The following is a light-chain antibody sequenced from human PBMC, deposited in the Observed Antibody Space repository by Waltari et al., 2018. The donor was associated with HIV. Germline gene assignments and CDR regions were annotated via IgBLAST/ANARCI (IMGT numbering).Light chain of an antibody. V-gene: IGLV5-45*03. J-gene: IGLJ3*02. Sequence: QAVLTKPSSLSASPGASASLPCLLRRGIIFGTSRLYWYQQKPGSPPQYLLRYKSDSDKHQGSGVPSRFSGSKDASANAGILLISGLQSEDEADYYCMIWHSSAWVFGGGTKLTVL. CDR2: YKSDSDK. CDR1: RGIIFGTSR. CDR3: MIWHSSAWV.